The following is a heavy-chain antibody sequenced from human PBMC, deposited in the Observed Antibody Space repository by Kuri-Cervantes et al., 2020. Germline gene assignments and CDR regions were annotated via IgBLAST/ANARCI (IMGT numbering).Heavy chain of an antibody. V-gene: IGHV3-21*01. D-gene: IGHD2/OR15-2a*01. CDR2: ISSSSSYI. Sequence: ETLSLTCAASGFTFSSYSMNWVRQAPGKGLEWVSSISSSSSYIYYADSVKGRFTISRDNAKNSLYLQMNSLGAEDTAVYYCARVFRRAYYYMDVWGKGTTVTVSS. J-gene: IGHJ6*03. CDR3: ARVFRRAYYYMDV. CDR1: GFTFSSYS.